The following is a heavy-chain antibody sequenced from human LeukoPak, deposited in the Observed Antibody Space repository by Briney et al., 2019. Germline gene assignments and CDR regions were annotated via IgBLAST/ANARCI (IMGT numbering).Heavy chain of an antibody. J-gene: IGHJ3*02. CDR3: ARDRVERWLQGDAFDI. CDR1: GGTFSSYA. V-gene: IGHV1-69*13. D-gene: IGHD5-24*01. Sequence: SVKVSCKASGGTFSSYAISWVRQAPGQGLELMGGIIPIFGTANYAQKFQGRVTITADEFTSTTYMELSSLRSEDTAVYYCARDRVERWLQGDAFDIWGQGTMVTVSA. CDR2: IIPIFGTA.